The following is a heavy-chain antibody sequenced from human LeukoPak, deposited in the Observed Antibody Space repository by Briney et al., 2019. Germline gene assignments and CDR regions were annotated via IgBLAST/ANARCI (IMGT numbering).Heavy chain of an antibody. Sequence: PGGSLRLSCAASGFTSSSYAMSWVRQAPGKGLEWVSSISGSGGSTYYADSVKGRFTISRDNSKNTLYPQMNSLRAEDTAVYYCAKDPWRYGDYTLYYFDYWGQGTLVTVSS. J-gene: IGHJ4*02. D-gene: IGHD4-17*01. CDR3: AKDPWRYGDYTLYYFDY. CDR1: GFTSSSYA. V-gene: IGHV3-23*01. CDR2: ISGSGGST.